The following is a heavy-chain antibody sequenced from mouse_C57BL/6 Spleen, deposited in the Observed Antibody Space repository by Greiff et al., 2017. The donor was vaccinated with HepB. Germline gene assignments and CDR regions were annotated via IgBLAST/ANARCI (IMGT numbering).Heavy chain of an antibody. CDR3: AREDGRAMDY. CDR1: GYTFTSYW. Sequence: QVQLKQPGAELVKPGASVKLSCKASGYTFTSYWMHWVKQRPGQGLEWIGMIHPNSGSTNYNEKFKSKATLTVDKSSSTAYMQLSSLTSEDSAVYYSAREDGRAMDYWGQGTSVTVSS. J-gene: IGHJ4*01. V-gene: IGHV1-64*01. CDR2: IHPNSGST.